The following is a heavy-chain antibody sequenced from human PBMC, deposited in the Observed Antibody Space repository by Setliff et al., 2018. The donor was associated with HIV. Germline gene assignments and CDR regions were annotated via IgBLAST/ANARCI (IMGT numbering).Heavy chain of an antibody. D-gene: IGHD2-2*01. Sequence: SETLSLTCAVYGGSFSGYYWSWIRQPPGKGLEWIGEINHSGSTNYNPSLKSRVTISVDTSKNQFSLKLSSVTAADTAVYYCARGGVVPAANARGGFDYWGQGTLVTVPQ. V-gene: IGHV4-34*01. J-gene: IGHJ4*02. CDR1: GGSFSGYY. CDR3: ARGGVVPAANARGGFDY. CDR2: INHSGST.